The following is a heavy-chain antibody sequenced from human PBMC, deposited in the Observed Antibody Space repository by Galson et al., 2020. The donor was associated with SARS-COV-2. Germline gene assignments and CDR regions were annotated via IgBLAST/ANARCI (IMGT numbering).Heavy chain of an antibody. D-gene: IGHD2-2*01. CDR1: GFTFSSYD. CDR2: IGTAGDT. CDR3: ARGDIVVVPAAMDRYYYYYMDV. Sequence: GGSLRLSCAASGFTFSSYDMHWVRQATGKGLEWVSAIGTAGDTYYPGSVKGRFTISRENAKNSLYLQMNSLRAGDTAVYYCARGDIVVVPAAMDRYYYYYMDVWGKGTTVTVSS. V-gene: IGHV3-13*01. J-gene: IGHJ6*03.